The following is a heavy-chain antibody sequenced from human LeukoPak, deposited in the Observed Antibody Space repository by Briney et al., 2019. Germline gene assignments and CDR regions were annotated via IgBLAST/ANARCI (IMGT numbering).Heavy chain of an antibody. J-gene: IGHJ2*01. V-gene: IGHV3-74*01. Sequence: PGGSLRLSCAASGFTFSSYWMHWVRQAPGKGLVWVSRINSDGSSTSYADSVEGRFTISRDNAKNTLYLQMNSLRAEDTAVYYCARVPTVTPSSYWYFDLWGRGTLVTVSS. CDR1: GFTFSSYW. CDR2: INSDGSST. D-gene: IGHD4-17*01. CDR3: ARVPTVTPSSYWYFDL.